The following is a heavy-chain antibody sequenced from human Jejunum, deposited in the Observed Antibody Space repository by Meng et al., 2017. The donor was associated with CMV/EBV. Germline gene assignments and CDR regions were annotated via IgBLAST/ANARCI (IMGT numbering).Heavy chain of an antibody. CDR3: ASLGWLDP. J-gene: IGHJ5*02. D-gene: IGHD7-27*01. V-gene: IGHV3-53*01. CDR2: NYGGNNK. Sequence: TLGRSSAASGVTFSGRYRGRLAQGPGRGLEWVSVNYGGNNKYYADSMKGRFTISRDNSKTTLHLKMNRLRVEDTAFYYCASLGWLDPWGRGTLVTVSS. CDR1: GVTFSGRY.